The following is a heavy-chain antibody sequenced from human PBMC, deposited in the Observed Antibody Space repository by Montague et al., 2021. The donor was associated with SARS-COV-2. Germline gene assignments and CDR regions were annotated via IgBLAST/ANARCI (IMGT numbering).Heavy chain of an antibody. J-gene: IGHJ4*02. CDR1: GFTFKNYA. Sequence: SLRLSCAASGFTFKNYAMGRVRQAPGKGLEWVSAVSDTGGGTYYADSVKGRFTISRDNGRNSVHLQMNSLRAEDTALYYCAKDDGSGNYYNGLYENWGQGTRVTVSS. CDR3: AKDDGSGNYYNGLYEN. V-gene: IGHV3-23*01. D-gene: IGHD3-10*01. CDR2: VSDTGGGT.